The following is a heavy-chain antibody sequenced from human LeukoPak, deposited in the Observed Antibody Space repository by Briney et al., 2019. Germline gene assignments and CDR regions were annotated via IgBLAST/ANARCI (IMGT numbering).Heavy chain of an antibody. J-gene: IGHJ4*02. Sequence: PGGSLRLSCAASGFTVSTNYMSWARQAPGKGLEWVSFIYSGGSTSYADSVKGRFTISRDNSKNTLYLQMNSLRAEDTAVYYCVRDLGGPRDYWGQGTLVTVSS. D-gene: IGHD1-26*01. CDR1: GFTVSTNY. CDR3: VRDLGGPRDY. V-gene: IGHV3-53*01. CDR2: IYSGGST.